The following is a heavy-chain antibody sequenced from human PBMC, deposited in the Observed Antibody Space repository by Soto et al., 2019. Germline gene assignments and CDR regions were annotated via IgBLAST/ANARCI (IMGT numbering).Heavy chain of an antibody. J-gene: IGHJ6*02. D-gene: IGHD2-2*01. V-gene: IGHV4-34*01. CDR3: ARGGDTVVVPAANYYYYGMDV. CDR1: GGSFSGYY. CDR2: INHSGST. Sequence: PSETLSLTCAVYGGSFSGYYWSWIRQPPGKGLEWIGEINHSGSTNYNPSLKSRVTISVDTSKNQFSLKLSSVTAADTAVYYCARGGDTVVVPAANYYYYGMDVWGQGTTVPVSS.